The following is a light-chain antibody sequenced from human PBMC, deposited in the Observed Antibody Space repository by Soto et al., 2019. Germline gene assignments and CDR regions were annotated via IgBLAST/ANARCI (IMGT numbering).Light chain of an antibody. V-gene: IGLV2-8*01. CDR3: KSYAGSNTYV. CDR2: EVS. CDR1: SSDVGGYNF. J-gene: IGLJ1*01. Sequence: QSALTQPPSASGSPGQSVTISCTGTSSDVGGYNFVSWYQQHPGKAPKLMIYEVSKRPSGVPDRFSGSKSGNTASLTVSGLQAADEADYFCKSYAGSNTYVFGSGTKLNVL.